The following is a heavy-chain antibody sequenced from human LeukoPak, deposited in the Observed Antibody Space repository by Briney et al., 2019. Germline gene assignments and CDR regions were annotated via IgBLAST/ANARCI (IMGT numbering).Heavy chain of an antibody. V-gene: IGHV3-9*01. D-gene: IGHD3-10*01. Sequence: GGSLRLSCAASGFTFDDYAMHWVRQAPGKGLEWVSGISWNSGSIGYADSVKGRFTISRDNAKNSLYLQMISLRAEDTALYYCAKSIEGSGSYYDSYFDYWGQGTLVTVSS. CDR1: GFTFDDYA. CDR2: ISWNSGSI. CDR3: AKSIEGSGSYYDSYFDY. J-gene: IGHJ4*02.